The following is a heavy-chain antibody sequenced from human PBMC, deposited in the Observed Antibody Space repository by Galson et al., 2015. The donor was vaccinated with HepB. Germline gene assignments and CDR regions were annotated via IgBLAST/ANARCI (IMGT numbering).Heavy chain of an antibody. CDR1: GYSFTTYG. V-gene: IGHV1-18*01. CDR2: ISTYHGKP. CDR3: ARNSHDAFDI. D-gene: IGHD2-21*01. Sequence: SVKVSCKASGYSFTTYGITWVRQAPGQGLEWMGWISTYHGKPNYASKFQGRVTMTTDTATTTAYMEMRSLRSDDTAVYYCARNSHDAFDIWGQGTMVIVSS. J-gene: IGHJ3*02.